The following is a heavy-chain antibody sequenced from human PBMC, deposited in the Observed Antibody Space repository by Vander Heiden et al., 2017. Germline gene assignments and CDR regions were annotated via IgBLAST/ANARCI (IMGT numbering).Heavy chain of an antibody. CDR1: GFTLTGYY. V-gene: IGHV1-2*02. D-gene: IGHD6-6*01. Sequence: QLQLVQSGAEVKKTGATVNVSCEASGFTLTGYYRNWVRQAPGQGLEWMGWINPRSDGTKYAQRFQGRVSMTSDTSIGTAYMELSSLRFDDTAVYYCARSIAARLHWFDPWGQGTLVTVSS. CDR2: INPRSDGT. CDR3: ARSIAARLHWFDP. J-gene: IGHJ5*02.